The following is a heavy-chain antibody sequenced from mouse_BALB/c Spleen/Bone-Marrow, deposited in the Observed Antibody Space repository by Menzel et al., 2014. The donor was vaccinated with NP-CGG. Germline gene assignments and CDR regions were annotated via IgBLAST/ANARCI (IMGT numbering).Heavy chain of an antibody. J-gene: IGHJ4*01. CDR2: IAPGSGST. CDR3: ARSYYGRAMDY. CDR1: GYTFTSYW. D-gene: IGHD1-1*01. V-gene: IGHV1S41*01. Sequence: DLVKPGASVKLSCKASGYTFTSYWINWIKQRPGQGLEWIGRIAPGSGSTYYDEMFKGKATLTVDTSSSTAYIQLSSLSSEDSAVSFCARSYYGRAMDYWGQGTSVTVSS.